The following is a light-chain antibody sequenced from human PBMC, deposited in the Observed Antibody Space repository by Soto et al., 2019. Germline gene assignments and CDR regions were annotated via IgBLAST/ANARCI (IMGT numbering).Light chain of an antibody. J-gene: IGLJ2*01. CDR1: SGHSNFA. CDR2: VNTDGSH. Sequence: QLVLTQSPSASASLGASVKLTCTLSSGHSNFAIAWHQQQPDRGPRYLMKVNTDGSHDKGDGIPDRFSGSTSGAERFLTISGLQSEDEADYYCQTWGTGTHVVFGGGTKLTVL. CDR3: QTWGTGTHVV. V-gene: IGLV4-69*01.